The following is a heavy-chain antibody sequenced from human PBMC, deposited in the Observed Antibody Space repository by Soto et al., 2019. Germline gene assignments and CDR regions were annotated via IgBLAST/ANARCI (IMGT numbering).Heavy chain of an antibody. CDR2: IYYSGST. D-gene: IGHD5-12*01. CDR1: CGSISSYY. J-gene: IGHJ6*04. Sequence: QVQLQESGPGLVKPSETLSLTCTVSCGSISSYYWSCIRQPPGKGLEWIGYIYYSGSTNYNPSLKSRVTIEVDTSKNQFSLKLSSVTAADTAVYYCARRNSGYDPRKEYYSGLDVWGKGTTVTVSS. V-gene: IGHV4-59*08. CDR3: ARRNSGYDPRKEYYSGLDV.